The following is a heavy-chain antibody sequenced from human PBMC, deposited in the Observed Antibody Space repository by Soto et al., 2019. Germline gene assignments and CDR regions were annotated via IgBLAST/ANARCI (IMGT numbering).Heavy chain of an antibody. CDR2: IYYSGST. CDR1: GGSISSYY. CDR3: ARVYCSSTSCYWGVNYFDY. V-gene: IGHV4-59*01. D-gene: IGHD2-2*01. J-gene: IGHJ4*02. Sequence: PSETLSLTCTVSGGSISSYYWSWIRQPPGKGLEWIGYIYYSGSTNYNPSLKSRVTVSVDTSKNQFSLKLSSVTAADTAVYYCARVYCSSTSCYWGVNYFDYWGQGTLVTSPQ.